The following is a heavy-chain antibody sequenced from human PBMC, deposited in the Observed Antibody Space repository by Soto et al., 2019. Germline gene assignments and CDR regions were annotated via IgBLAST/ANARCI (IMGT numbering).Heavy chain of an antibody. J-gene: IGHJ5*02. D-gene: IGHD6-6*01. Sequence: VASVKVSCKASGNTFTSYDINWVRQATGQGLEWMGWMNPNSSNTGYAQKFQGRLTMTRNTSISTASMELTSLRAEDTAVYYCTRDGSSSLGDYWFDPWGQGTLVTVSS. V-gene: IGHV1-8*01. CDR3: TRDGSSSLGDYWFDP. CDR2: MNPNSSNT. CDR1: GNTFTSYD.